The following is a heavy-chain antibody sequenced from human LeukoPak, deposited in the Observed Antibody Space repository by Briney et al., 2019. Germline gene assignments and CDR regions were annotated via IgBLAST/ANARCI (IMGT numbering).Heavy chain of an antibody. CDR1: GFTFSSYG. V-gene: IGHV3-21*01. J-gene: IGHJ4*02. D-gene: IGHD3-10*01. Sequence: PGGSLRLSCAASGFTFSSYGMHWVRQAPGKGLEWVSSISSSSSYIYYADSVKGRFTISRDNAKNSLYLQMNSLRAEDTAVYYCARAFSGSALDDYWGQGTLVTVSS. CDR2: ISSSSSYI. CDR3: ARAFSGSALDDY.